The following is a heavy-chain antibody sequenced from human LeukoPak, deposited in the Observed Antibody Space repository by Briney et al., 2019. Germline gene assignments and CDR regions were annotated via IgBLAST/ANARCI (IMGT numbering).Heavy chain of an antibody. CDR3: TRTFRTAHFDY. V-gene: IGHV3-15*07. CDR2: IKSKTDGGTT. Sequence: GGSLRLSCAASGFTFTNAWMNWVRQAPGKGLERVGRIKSKTDGGTTDYAAPVKGRFTISRDDSENTLYLQMNSLKTEDTAVYYCTRTFRTAHFDYWGQGTPVTVSS. D-gene: IGHD1/OR15-1a*01. J-gene: IGHJ4*02. CDR1: GFTFTNAW.